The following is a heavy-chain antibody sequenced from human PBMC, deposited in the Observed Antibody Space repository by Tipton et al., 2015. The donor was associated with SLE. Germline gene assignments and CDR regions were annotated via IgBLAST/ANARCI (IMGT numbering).Heavy chain of an antibody. CDR3: ARDSRLHWYFDL. D-gene: IGHD2-2*01. V-gene: IGHV4-39*07. Sequence: TLSLTCTVSGGSISSSSYYWGWIRQPPGKGLEWIGSIYYSGSTYYNPSLKSRVTISVVTSKNQFSLKLSSVTAADTAVYYCARDSRLHWYFDLWGRGTLVTVSS. J-gene: IGHJ2*01. CDR2: IYYSGST. CDR1: GGSISSSSYY.